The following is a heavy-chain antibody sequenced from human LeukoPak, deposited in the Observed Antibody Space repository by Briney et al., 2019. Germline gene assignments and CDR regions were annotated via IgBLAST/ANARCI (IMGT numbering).Heavy chain of an antibody. CDR1: DGSITSYY. V-gene: IGHV4-59*01. CDR2: IYDSGST. CDR3: ARRGGYYDIDY. J-gene: IGHJ4*02. Sequence: SETLSLTCTVSDGSITSYYWSWIRQPPGKGLEWIGHIYDSGSTNYNPSLKSRVTISVDTSKNQFSLKLSSVTAADTAVYYCARRGGYYDIDYWGQGTLVTASS. D-gene: IGHD3-22*01.